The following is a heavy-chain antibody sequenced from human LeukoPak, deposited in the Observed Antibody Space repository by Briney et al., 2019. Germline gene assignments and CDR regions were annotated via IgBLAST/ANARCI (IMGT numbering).Heavy chain of an antibody. D-gene: IGHD4-11*01. CDR1: GFTFSSYA. V-gene: IGHV3-23*01. CDR2: ISGSGGST. CDR3: AKGRYSNVRLDY. Sequence: GGSLRLSCAASGFTFSSYAMSWVRQAPGKGLEWVSAISGSGGSTYYADSVKGRFTISRDNSKNTLYLQVNSLRAEDTAVYYCAKGRYSNVRLDYWGQGTLVTVSS. J-gene: IGHJ4*02.